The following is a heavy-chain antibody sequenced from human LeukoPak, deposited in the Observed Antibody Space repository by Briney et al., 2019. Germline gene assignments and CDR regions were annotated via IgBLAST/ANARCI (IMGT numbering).Heavy chain of an antibody. V-gene: IGHV3-23*01. CDR1: GFTFSNYA. J-gene: IGHJ4*02. Sequence: GGSLRLSCAASGFTFSNYAMSWARQAPGKGLEWVSGISGSGGSGTYYADSVKGRFTISRDNSKNTLYLQMNSLRAEDTAVYYCAKSTEYYYDSSDLDYWGQGTLVTVSS. D-gene: IGHD3-22*01. CDR3: AKSTEYYYDSSDLDY. CDR2: ISGSGGSGT.